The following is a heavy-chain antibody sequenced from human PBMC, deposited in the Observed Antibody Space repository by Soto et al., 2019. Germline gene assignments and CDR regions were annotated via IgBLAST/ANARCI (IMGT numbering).Heavy chain of an antibody. J-gene: IGHJ6*02. V-gene: IGHV1-46*01. D-gene: IGHD3-10*01. CDR1: GYTFTSYY. CDR2: INPSGGST. Sequence: ASVKVSCKASGYTFTSYYMHWVLQAPGQGLEWMGIINPSGGSTSYAQKFQGRVTMTRDTSTSTVYMELSSLRSEDTAVYYCARDQNVLGEPHYYYYYGMDVWGQGTTVTVSS. CDR3: ARDQNVLGEPHYYYYYGMDV.